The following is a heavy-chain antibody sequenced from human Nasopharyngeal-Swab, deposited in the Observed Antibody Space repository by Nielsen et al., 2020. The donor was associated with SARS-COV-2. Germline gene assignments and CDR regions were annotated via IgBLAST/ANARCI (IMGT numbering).Heavy chain of an antibody. D-gene: IGHD1-14*01. CDR3: TRGLTGHIVQWNPSPY. CDR2: ISELGSGI. Sequence: GGSLRLSCAASGFSITTYGMTWVRRAPGKGLEWVSSISELGSGIYYADSVRGRFSISRDTSKNTVYLQMNTLRADDTALYFCTRGLTGHIVQWNPSPYWGQGTLVTVSS. CDR1: GFSITTYG. J-gene: IGHJ4*02. V-gene: IGHV3-23*01.